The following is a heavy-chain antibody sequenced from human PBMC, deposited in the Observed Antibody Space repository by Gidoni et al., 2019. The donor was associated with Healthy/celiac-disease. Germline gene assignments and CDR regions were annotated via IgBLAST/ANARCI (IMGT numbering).Heavy chain of an antibody. V-gene: IGHV3-30*18. CDR2: ISYDGSNK. CDR1: GFTFSSYG. Sequence: QVRLVESGGGVVQPGRSLRLSCAASGFTFSSYGMHWVRQAPGKGLEWVAVISYDGSNKYYADSVKGRFTISRDNSKNTLYLQMNSLRAEDTAVYYCAKDRTSRYSSGWYGYYFDYWGQGTLVTVSS. J-gene: IGHJ4*02. CDR3: AKDRTSRYSSGWYGYYFDY. D-gene: IGHD6-19*01.